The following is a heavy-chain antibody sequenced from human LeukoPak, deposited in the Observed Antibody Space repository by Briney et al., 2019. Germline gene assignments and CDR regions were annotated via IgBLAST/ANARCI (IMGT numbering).Heavy chain of an antibody. CDR3: ARDSHGFFDY. CDR1: GGYSISRSPYY. V-gene: IGHV4-39*07. J-gene: IGHJ4*02. Sequence: SETLSLTCTVSGGYSISRSPYYWGWIRQPPGKGLEWIGSILNGGSTFYTPSLKSRVTISVDSSKNQISLQLSSVTAADTAVYYCARDSHGFFDYWGQGTLVTVSS. CDR2: ILNGGST. D-gene: IGHD3-3*01.